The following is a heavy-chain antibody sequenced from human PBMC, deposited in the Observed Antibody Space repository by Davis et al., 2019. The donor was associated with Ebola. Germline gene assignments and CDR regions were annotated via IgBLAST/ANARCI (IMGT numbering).Heavy chain of an antibody. CDR3: AKESYSNYFFYYYGMDV. CDR1: GFTFSSYA. CDR2: ISGDGGST. J-gene: IGHJ6*02. V-gene: IGHV3-43*02. Sequence: GESLKISCAASGFTFSSYAMSWVRQAPGKGLEWVSLISGDGGSTYYADSVKGRFTISRDNSKNSLYLQMNSLRTEDTALYYCAKESYSNYFFYYYGMDVWGQGTTVTVSS. D-gene: IGHD4-11*01.